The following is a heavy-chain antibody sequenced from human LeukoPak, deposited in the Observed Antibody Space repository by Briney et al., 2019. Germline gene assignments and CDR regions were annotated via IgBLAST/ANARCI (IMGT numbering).Heavy chain of an antibody. D-gene: IGHD7-27*01. V-gene: IGHV4-38-2*02. CDR3: ARGFRGDNFDY. CDR2: MYHSGST. Sequence: SETLSLTCSVSGYSISSAFYWGWIRQPPGKGLELIGTMYHSGSTNYNPSVKSRVTIAVDTSKNQFTLKLSPVTAADTAVYFCARGFRGDNFDYGGQGTLATVSA. J-gene: IGHJ4*02. CDR1: GYSISSAFY.